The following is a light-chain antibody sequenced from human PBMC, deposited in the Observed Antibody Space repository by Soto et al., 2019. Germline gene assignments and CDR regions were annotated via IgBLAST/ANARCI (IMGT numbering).Light chain of an antibody. CDR3: TSYTGSSTPYV. CDR2: EVN. Sequence: QSVLTQAASVSGSPGQSITISCTGTSSDVGTYNYVSWYQQHPDKAPKLIIYEVNNRPSGVSNRFSGSKSGNTASLTISGLQAEDEADYYCTSYTGSSTPYVFGTGTKVNVL. J-gene: IGLJ1*01. CDR1: SSDVGTYNY. V-gene: IGLV2-14*01.